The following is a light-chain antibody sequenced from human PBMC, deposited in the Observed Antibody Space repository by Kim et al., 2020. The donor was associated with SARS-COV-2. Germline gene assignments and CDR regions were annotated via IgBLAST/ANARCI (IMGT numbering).Light chain of an antibody. CDR3: QVWDSSSDHPV. CDR1: NIGSKS. J-gene: IGLJ2*01. V-gene: IGLV3-21*04. CDR2: YAS. Sequence: APGKTARITCGGNNIGSKSVNWYQQKPGQAPVLVIYYASDRPSGIPERFSGSNSGNTATLTISRVEAGDEADYYCQVWDSSSDHPVFGGGTQLTVL.